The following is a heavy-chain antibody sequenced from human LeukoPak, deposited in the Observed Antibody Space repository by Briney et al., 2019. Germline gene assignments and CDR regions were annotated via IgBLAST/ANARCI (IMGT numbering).Heavy chain of an antibody. V-gene: IGHV3-23*01. J-gene: IGHJ4*02. D-gene: IGHD3-22*01. CDR1: GFTFSSYA. CDR3: AGGRYYDSSGYWSSFDY. CDR2: ISGSGSST. Sequence: GGSLRLSCAASGFTFSSYAMSWVRQAPGKGLEWVSAISGSGSSTYYADSVKGRFTISRDNAKNSLYLQMNSLRAEDTALYYCAGGRYYDSSGYWSSFDYWGQGTLVTVSS.